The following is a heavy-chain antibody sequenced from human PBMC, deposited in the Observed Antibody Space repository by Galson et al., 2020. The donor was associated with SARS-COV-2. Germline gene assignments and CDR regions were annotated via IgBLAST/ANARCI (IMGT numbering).Heavy chain of an antibody. CDR1: GYTFPAYF. CDR3: AREHITGDRSPYKYDGMDV. CDR2: INPDSGGS. Sequence: ASVKVSCTASGYTFPAYFMHWVRQAPGQGLEWMGWINPDSGGSNYAQNFQGRVTLTRDTSINTVYMELSRLRSDDTAVYYCAREHITGDRSPYKYDGMDVWGQGTTVTV. D-gene: IGHD2-21*01. J-gene: IGHJ6*02. V-gene: IGHV1-2*02.